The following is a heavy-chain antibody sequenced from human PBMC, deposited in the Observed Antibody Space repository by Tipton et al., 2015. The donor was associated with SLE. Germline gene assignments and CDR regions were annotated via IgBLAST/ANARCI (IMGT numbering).Heavy chain of an antibody. CDR3: ANQNWNYYF. CDR1: GGSNSSSSYY. J-gene: IGHJ4*02. V-gene: IGHV4-39*06. CDR2: IYYSGST. Sequence: TLSLTCTVPGGSNSSSSYYWGWIRQPPGKGLEWIGSIYYSGSTYYNPSLDSRVTISLDRFNNQFTLKMTSVTAADTAVYYCANQNWNYYFWGQGNLVTVSS. D-gene: IGHD1-7*01.